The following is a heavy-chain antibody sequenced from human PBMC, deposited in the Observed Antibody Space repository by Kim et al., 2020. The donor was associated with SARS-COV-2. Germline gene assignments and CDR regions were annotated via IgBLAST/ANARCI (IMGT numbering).Heavy chain of an antibody. CDR3: AKAVGWTGTPYDY. D-gene: IGHD1-1*01. CDR2: ISGSGGST. CDR1: GFTFSSYA. V-gene: IGHV3-23*01. Sequence: GGSLRLSCAASGFTFSSYAMSLVRQAPGKGLEWVSAISGSGGSTYYADSVKGRFTISRDNSKNTLYLQMNSLRAEDTAVYYCAKAVGWTGTPYDYWGQGTLVTVSS. J-gene: IGHJ4*02.